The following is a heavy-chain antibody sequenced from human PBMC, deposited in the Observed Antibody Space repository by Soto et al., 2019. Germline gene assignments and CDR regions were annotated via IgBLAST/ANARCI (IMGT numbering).Heavy chain of an antibody. CDR1: GFTFTSSA. CDR3: AADGRKGPDYYYGMEV. J-gene: IGHJ6*02. Sequence: SVKVSCKASGFTFTSSAVQWVRQARGQRLEWIGWIVVGSGNTNYAQKFQERVTITRDMSTSTAYMELSSLRSEDTAVYYCAADGRKGPDYYYGMEVWGQGTTVTVSS. D-gene: IGHD1-26*01. CDR2: IVVGSGNT. V-gene: IGHV1-58*01.